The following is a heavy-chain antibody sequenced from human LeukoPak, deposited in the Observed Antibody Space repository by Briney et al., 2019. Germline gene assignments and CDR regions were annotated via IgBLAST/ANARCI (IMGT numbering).Heavy chain of an antibody. D-gene: IGHD5-12*01. Sequence: SETLSLTCAVSGGSISSSNWWSWVRQPPGKGLEWIGEIYHSGSTNYNPSLKSRVTISVDRSKNQFSLELSSVTAADTAVYYCARGRSGYDWNNWFDPWGQGTLVTVSS. CDR2: IYHSGST. V-gene: IGHV4-4*02. CDR1: GGSISSSNW. CDR3: ARGRSGYDWNNWFDP. J-gene: IGHJ5*02.